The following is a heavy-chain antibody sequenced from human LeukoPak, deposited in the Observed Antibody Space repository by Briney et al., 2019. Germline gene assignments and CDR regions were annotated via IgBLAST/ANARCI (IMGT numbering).Heavy chain of an antibody. CDR1: GFTFSSYG. J-gene: IGHJ4*02. CDR3: ARSLGGFGELLSLDY. V-gene: IGHV3-30*02. Sequence: GGSLRLSCAASGFTFSSYGMHRVRQAPGKGLEWVAFIRYDGSNKYYADSVKGRFTISRDNSKNTLYLQMNSLRAEDTAVYYCARSLGGFGELLSLDYWGQGTLVTVSS. D-gene: IGHD3-10*01. CDR2: IRYDGSNK.